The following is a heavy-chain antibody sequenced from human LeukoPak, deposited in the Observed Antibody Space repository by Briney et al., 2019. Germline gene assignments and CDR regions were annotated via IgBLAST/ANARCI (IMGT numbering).Heavy chain of an antibody. CDR1: GGSISSGGYS. J-gene: IGHJ6*02. V-gene: IGHV4-30-2*01. CDR3: ARDGYYDSSGDYYYGMDV. CDR2: IYHSGST. Sequence: NPSQTLSLTCAVSGGSISSGGYSWSWIRQPPGKGLEWIGYIYHSGSTYYNPSLKSRVTISVDRSKNQFSLKLSSVTAADTAVYYCARDGYYDSSGDYYYGMDVWGQGTTVTVSS. D-gene: IGHD3-22*01.